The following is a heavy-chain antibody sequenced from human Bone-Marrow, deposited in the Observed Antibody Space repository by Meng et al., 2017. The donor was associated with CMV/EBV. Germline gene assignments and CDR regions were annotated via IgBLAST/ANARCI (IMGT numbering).Heavy chain of an antibody. Sequence: SVKVSCKASGGTFSRYAISWVRQAPGQGLEWMGGNIPLFGPANYAQRFQGRVTVTTDESTSTAQMELSSLRSEDTAIYYCAASLKVGFYGLDVWGQGTPVTVYS. CDR2: NIPLFGPA. CDR3: AASLKVGFYGLDV. CDR1: GGTFSRYA. V-gene: IGHV1-69*05. J-gene: IGHJ6*01. D-gene: IGHD2-15*01.